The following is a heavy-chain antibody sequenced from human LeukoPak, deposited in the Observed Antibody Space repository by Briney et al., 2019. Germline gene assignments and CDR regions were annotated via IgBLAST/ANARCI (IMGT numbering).Heavy chain of an antibody. CDR3: ARYVVVDGPYYYYGMDV. D-gene: IGHD2-2*01. J-gene: IGHJ6*04. CDR2: IIPILGTA. CDR1: GGTFSSYA. Sequence: SVKVSCKASGGTFSSYAISWVRQAPGQGLEWMGGIIPILGTASYAQKFQGRVTITADESTSTAYMELSSLRSEDTAVYYCARYVVVDGPYYYYGMDVWGKGTTVTVSS. V-gene: IGHV1-69*13.